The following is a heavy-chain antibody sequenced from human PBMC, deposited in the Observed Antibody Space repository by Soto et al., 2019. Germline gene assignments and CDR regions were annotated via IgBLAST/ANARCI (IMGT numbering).Heavy chain of an antibody. CDR3: AKGGRLRLGEAFDY. D-gene: IGHD3-16*01. CDR2: ISYDGSNK. Sequence: GGSLRLSCAASGFTFSSYGMHWVRQAPGKGLEWVAVISYDGSNKYYADSVKGRFTISRDNSKNTLYLQMNSLRAEDTAVYYCAKGGRLRLGEAFDYWGQGTRVTVPQ. J-gene: IGHJ4*02. V-gene: IGHV3-30*18. CDR1: GFTFSSYG.